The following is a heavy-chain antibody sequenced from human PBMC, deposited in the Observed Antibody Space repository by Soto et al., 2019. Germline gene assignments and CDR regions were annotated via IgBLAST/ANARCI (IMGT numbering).Heavy chain of an antibody. V-gene: IGHV1-69*04. D-gene: IGHD4-17*01. J-gene: IGHJ5*02. CDR3: ARDLTTVTTSWFDP. CDR2: IIPILGIA. Sequence: SVKVSCKASGGTFSSYTISWVRQAPGQGLEWMGRIIPILGIANYAQKLQGRVTITTDTSTSTAYMELRSLRSDDTAVYYCARDLTTVTTSWFDPWGQGTLVTVSS. CDR1: GGTFSSYT.